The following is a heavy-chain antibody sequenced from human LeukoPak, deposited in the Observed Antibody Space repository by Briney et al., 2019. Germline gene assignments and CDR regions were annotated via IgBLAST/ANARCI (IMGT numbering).Heavy chain of an antibody. Sequence: PGGSLRLSCEASGFTLSNWAMTWVRQAPGKGLEWVSGIDTKGTRTYYADSVKGRFTISRDNSKNTLYLQVSSLRAEDTAIYYCAKDKGINGAEVFDYWGQGTLVTVTS. V-gene: IGHV3-23*01. J-gene: IGHJ4*02. D-gene: IGHD7-27*01. CDR1: GFTLSNWA. CDR2: IDTKGTRT. CDR3: AKDKGINGAEVFDY.